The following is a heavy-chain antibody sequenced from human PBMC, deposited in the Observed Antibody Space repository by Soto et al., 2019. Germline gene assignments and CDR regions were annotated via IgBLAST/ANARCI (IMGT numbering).Heavy chain of an antibody. CDR1: GGSFSGYF. CDR2: INHSGST. CDR3: ARDLSGYYYGMDV. J-gene: IGHJ6*02. V-gene: IGHV4-34*01. Sequence: SETLSLTCAVYGGSFSGYFWNWVRQPPGKGLEWIGEINHSGSTKYNPSLKSRVTLSVDTSKNQFSLRVFSVTAADTAVYYCARDLSGYYYGMDVWGQGTTVT.